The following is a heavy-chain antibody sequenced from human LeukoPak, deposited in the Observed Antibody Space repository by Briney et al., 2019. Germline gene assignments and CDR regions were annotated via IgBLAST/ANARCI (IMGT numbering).Heavy chain of an antibody. CDR3: AREGITGTTSFDY. J-gene: IGHJ4*02. CDR1: GYTFTGYY. D-gene: IGHD1-20*01. V-gene: IGHV1-2*02. Sequence: ASVTVSCTASGYTFTGYYIHWVRQAPGQGLEWMGWINPNSGGTNYAQKFQGRVTMTRDTSISTAYMEMSRLRSDDTAVYYCAREGITGTTSFDYWGQGTLVTVSS. CDR2: INPNSGGT.